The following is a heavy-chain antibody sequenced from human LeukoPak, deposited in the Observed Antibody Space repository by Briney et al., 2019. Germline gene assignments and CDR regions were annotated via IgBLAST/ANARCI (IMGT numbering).Heavy chain of an antibody. CDR3: ARGGRWLFDY. D-gene: IGHD5-24*01. CDR1: GFTFSDYY. J-gene: IGHJ4*02. CDR2: ISTSSSNT. V-gene: IGHV3-11*05. Sequence: GGSLRPSCAASGFTFSDYYMNWIRQAPGKGLEWVSYISTSSSNTNNADSVKGRFTISRDNAKNSLYLQMNSLRAEDTAVYYCARGGRWLFDYWGQGTLVTVSS.